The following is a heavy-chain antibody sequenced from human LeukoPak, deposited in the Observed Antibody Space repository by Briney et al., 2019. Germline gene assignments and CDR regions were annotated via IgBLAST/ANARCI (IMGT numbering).Heavy chain of an antibody. CDR3: AREIGSAARGR. Sequence: GGSLRLSCAASGFTFTTYAMSWVRQAPGKGLEWVANIKEDGSEKYYVDSVKGRFTISRDNAKNSLYLQMNSLRDEDTAIYYCAREIGSAARGRWGQGTLVTVSS. J-gene: IGHJ4*02. D-gene: IGHD6-13*01. CDR2: IKEDGSEK. V-gene: IGHV3-7*05. CDR1: GFTFTTYA.